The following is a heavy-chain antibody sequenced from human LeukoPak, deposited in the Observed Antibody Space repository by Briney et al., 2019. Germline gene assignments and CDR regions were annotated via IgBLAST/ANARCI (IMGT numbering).Heavy chain of an antibody. Sequence: GGSLRLSCADSGFAFSSYEMNWVRQAPGKGLEWVSYISSSGSTIYYAVSVKGRFTNSRDNAKNSLYLQMNSLSGEDTAIYYCAKDLLRDRWFGESWGQGTLVTVSS. D-gene: IGHD3-10*01. CDR1: GFAFSSYE. CDR2: ISSSGSTI. J-gene: IGHJ5*02. V-gene: IGHV3-48*03. CDR3: AKDLLRDRWFGES.